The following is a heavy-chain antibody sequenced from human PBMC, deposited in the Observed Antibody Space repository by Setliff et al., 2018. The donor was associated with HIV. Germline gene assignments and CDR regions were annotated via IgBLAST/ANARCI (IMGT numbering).Heavy chain of an antibody. J-gene: IGHJ1*01. CDR1: RGPFSGYF. D-gene: IGHD5-18*01. Sequence: SETLSLTCGVFRGPFSGYFWSWIRQSPGRGLEWIGEINFSGTTNYNPSLKSRVTISIDTSKEWFSLNLTSVTAADTATYYCVRVRYSYGYGFGYFQHWGQGTLVTVSS. CDR3: VRVRYSYGYGFGYFQH. V-gene: IGHV4-34*01. CDR2: INFSGTT.